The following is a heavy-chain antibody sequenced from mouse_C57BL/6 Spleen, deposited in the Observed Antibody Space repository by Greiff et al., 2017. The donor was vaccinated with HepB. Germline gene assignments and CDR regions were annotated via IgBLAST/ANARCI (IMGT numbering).Heavy chain of an antibody. J-gene: IGHJ3*01. CDR2: IDPETGGT. CDR1: GYTFTDYE. V-gene: IGHV1-15*01. D-gene: IGHD1-1*01. CDR3: TRRAYYYGSGD. Sequence: QVQLKQSGAELVRPGASVTLSCKASGYTFTDYEMHWVKQTPVHGLEWIGAIDPETGGTAYNQKFKGKAILTADKSSSTAYMELSSLTSEDSAVYCGTRRAYYYGSGDWGQGTLVTVSA.